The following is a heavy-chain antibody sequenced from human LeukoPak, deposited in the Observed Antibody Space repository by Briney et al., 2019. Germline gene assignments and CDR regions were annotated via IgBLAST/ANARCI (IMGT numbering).Heavy chain of an antibody. CDR1: EFTFSSYA. J-gene: IGHJ5*02. Sequence: GRSLRLSCAASEFTFSSYAMHWVRQAPGKGLEWVAVISYHGSNKYYADSVKGRFTISRDNSKNTLYLQMNSLRAEDTAVYYCAKTAAAGNNWFDPWGQGTLVTVSS. V-gene: IGHV3-30*04. CDR2: ISYHGSNK. CDR3: AKTAAAGNNWFDP. D-gene: IGHD6-13*01.